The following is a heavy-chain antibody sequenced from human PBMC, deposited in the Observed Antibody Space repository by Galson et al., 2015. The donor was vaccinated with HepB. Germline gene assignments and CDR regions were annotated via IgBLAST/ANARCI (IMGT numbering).Heavy chain of an antibody. D-gene: IGHD2-15*01. V-gene: IGHV1-69*04. CDR2: IIPILGIA. CDR1: GGTFSSYT. J-gene: IGHJ2*01. Sequence: SVKVSCKASGGTFSSYTISWVRQAPGQGLEWMGRIIPILGIANYAQKFQGRVTITADKSTSTAYMELSSLRSEDTAVYYCARDRPNSRPYCSGGSCSSWYFDPWGRGTLVTVSS. CDR3: ARDRPNSRPYCSGGSCSSWYFDP.